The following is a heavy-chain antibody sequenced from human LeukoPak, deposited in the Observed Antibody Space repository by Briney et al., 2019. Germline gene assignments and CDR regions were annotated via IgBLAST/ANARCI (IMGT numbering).Heavy chain of an antibody. CDR2: IYPGDSDR. D-gene: IGHD1-26*01. J-gene: IGHJ4*01. Sequence: GESLKISCRGSGYTFSNYWIGWVRQMPGKGLEWMAIIYPGDSDRRYSPSFQGQVTISADRSIRTAYLRWSSLKASDTAIYYCARLTWDQYFFDFWGQGTQATVSS. CDR1: GYTFSNYW. CDR3: ARLTWDQYFFDF. V-gene: IGHV5-51*01.